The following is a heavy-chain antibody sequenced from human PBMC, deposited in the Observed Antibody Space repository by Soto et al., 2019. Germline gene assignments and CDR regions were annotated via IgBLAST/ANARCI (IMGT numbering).Heavy chain of an antibody. CDR1: GGSISSYY. Sequence: SQTLSLTCTVSGGSISSYYWSWIRQPPGKGLEWIGYIYYSGSTNYNPSLKSRVTISVDTSKNQFSLKLSSVTAADTAVYYCARVDGLGAFDIWGQGTMVTVS. D-gene: IGHD3-9*01. J-gene: IGHJ3*02. CDR3: ARVDGLGAFDI. CDR2: IYYSGST. V-gene: IGHV4-59*01.